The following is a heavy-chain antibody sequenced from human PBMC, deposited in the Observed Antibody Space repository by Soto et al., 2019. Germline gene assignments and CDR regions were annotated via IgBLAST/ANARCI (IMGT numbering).Heavy chain of an antibody. CDR1: GGSISSGGYY. J-gene: IGHJ4*02. Sequence: QVQLQESGPGLVKPSQTLSLTCTVSGGSISSGGYYWSWIRQHPGKGLEWLGYIYYSGSTYYIPSLKSRVTISVDTSKHHFSLKLSSVTAADTAVYYCARATVTDHFNFDYWGQGTLVTVSS. V-gene: IGHV4-31*03. D-gene: IGHD4-17*01. CDR3: ARATVTDHFNFDY. CDR2: IYYSGST.